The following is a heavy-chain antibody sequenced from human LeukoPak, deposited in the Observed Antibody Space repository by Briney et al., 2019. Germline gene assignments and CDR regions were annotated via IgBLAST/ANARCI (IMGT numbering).Heavy chain of an antibody. Sequence: ASVKVSCKASGYTFTGYYMHWVRQAPGQGLEWMGRINPNSGGTNYAQKFQGRVTMTRDTSISTAYMELSRLRSDDTAVYYCARELGSYYDSSGSEYFQHWGQGTLVTVSS. CDR1: GYTFTGYY. CDR2: INPNSGGT. D-gene: IGHD3-22*01. CDR3: ARELGSYYDSSGSEYFQH. J-gene: IGHJ1*01. V-gene: IGHV1-2*06.